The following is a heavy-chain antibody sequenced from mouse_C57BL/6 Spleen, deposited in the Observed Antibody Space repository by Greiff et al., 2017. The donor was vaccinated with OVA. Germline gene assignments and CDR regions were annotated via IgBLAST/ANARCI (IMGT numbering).Heavy chain of an antibody. J-gene: IGHJ2*01. Sequence: VQLQQPGAELVMPGASVKLSCKASGYTFTSYWMHWVKQRPGQGLEWIGEIDPSDSYTNYNQKFKGKSTLTVDKSSSTAYMQLSSLTSEDSAVYYYARRDGSSYLFDYWGQGTTLTVSS. CDR2: IDPSDSYT. V-gene: IGHV1-69*01. CDR1: GYTFTSYW. D-gene: IGHD1-1*01. CDR3: ARRDGSSYLFDY.